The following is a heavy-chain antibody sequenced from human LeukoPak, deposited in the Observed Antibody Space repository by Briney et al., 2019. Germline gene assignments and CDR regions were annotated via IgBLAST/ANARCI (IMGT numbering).Heavy chain of an antibody. CDR3: ARGNRDTSGFYYYYGMDV. CDR2: ISWDSRNI. CDR1: GFTFDDYA. Sequence: PGRSLRLSCAASGFTFDDYAMFWVRQAPGEGLEWVSGISWDSRNIGYAASVKGRFTVSRDNGKNSLYLRINSLRVEDTALYYCARGNRDTSGFYYYYGMDVWGQGTTVSVSS. V-gene: IGHV3-9*01. D-gene: IGHD6-19*01. J-gene: IGHJ6*02.